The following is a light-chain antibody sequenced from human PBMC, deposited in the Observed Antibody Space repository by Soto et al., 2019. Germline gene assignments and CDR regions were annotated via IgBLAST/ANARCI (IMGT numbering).Light chain of an antibody. CDR2: MAS. J-gene: IGKJ1*01. Sequence: DIQMTQSPSTLSASAGDRVTITCRASQNVNTWLAWYQQRPGKAPKLLIYMASALDGGVPSRFSGSGSGTEFSFTISSLQPDDSATYYCQQYQSFPWTFGRGTKVEIK. CDR1: QNVNTW. V-gene: IGKV1-5*03. CDR3: QQYQSFPWT.